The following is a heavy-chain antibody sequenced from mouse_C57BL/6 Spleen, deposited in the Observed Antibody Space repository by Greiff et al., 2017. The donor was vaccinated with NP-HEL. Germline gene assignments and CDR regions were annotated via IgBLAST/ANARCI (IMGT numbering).Heavy chain of an antibody. D-gene: IGHD1-1*01. V-gene: IGHV1-18*01. CDR3: ARSLYYGSSLYAMDY. J-gene: IGHJ4*01. Sequence: EVQLQQSGPELVKPGASVKIPCKASGYTFTDYNMDWVKQSHGKSLEWIGDINPNNGGTIYNQKFKGKATLTVDKSSSTAYMELRSLTSEDTAVYYCARSLYYGSSLYAMDYWGQGTSVTVSS. CDR2: INPNNGGT. CDR1: GYTFTDYN.